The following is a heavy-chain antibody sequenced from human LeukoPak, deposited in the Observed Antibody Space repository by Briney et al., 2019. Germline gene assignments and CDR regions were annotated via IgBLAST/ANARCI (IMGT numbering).Heavy chain of an antibody. CDR3: ARDRVSRSGYFDY. J-gene: IGHJ4*02. Sequence: SETLSLTCTVSGYSISSGYYWGWIRQPPGKGLEWIGSIYHSGSTYYNPSLKSRVTISVDTSKNQFSLKLRSVTAADTAVYYCARDRVSRSGYFDYWGQGTLVTVSS. D-gene: IGHD3-10*01. CDR1: GYSISSGYY. CDR2: IYHSGST. V-gene: IGHV4-38-2*02.